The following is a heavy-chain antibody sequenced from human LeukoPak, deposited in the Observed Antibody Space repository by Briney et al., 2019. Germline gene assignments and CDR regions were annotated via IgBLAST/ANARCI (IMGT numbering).Heavy chain of an antibody. J-gene: IGHJ3*02. CDR2: IKQDGSEK. D-gene: IGHD3-10*01. CDR3: AASGSYYKGAFDI. V-gene: IGHV3-7*03. CDR1: GFTFSSYW. Sequence: GSLRLSRAASGFTFSSYWTSWVRQAPGKGLEWVANIKQDGSEKYYVDSVKGRFTISRDNAKNSLYLQMNSLRAEDTAVYYCAASGSYYKGAFDIWGQGTMVTVSS.